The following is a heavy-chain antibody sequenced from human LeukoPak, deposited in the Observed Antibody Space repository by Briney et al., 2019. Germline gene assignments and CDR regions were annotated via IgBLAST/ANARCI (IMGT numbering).Heavy chain of an antibody. Sequence: SVKVSCTASGYTFTGYYMQWVRQAPGEGGEWMGWINLKSGGTNYAQTLKGGVTIPRENSISTAYMELSRLRSEDTAGYICARSTLYSGGYSAFDIWGQGTMVTVSS. CDR1: GYTFTGYY. CDR2: INLKSGGT. D-gene: IGHD1-26*01. J-gene: IGHJ3*02. CDR3: ARSTLYSGGYSAFDI. V-gene: IGHV1-2*02.